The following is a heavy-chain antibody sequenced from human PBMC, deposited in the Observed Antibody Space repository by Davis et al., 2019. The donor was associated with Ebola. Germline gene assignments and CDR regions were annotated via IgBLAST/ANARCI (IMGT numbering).Heavy chain of an antibody. D-gene: IGHD3-22*01. V-gene: IGHV4-39*07. CDR1: GGSISGSTSSDYY. J-gene: IGHJ2*01. CDR2: IYYSGAT. CDR3: ARDYYDSSGYLWYFDL. Sequence: MPGGSLRLSCTVSGGSISGSTSSDYYWGWIRQPPGKGLEWIGRIYYSGATNYNPSLKSRITMSVDKSKNQFSLRLTSVTAADTAMYYCARDYYDSSGYLWYFDLWGRGTLVTVSS.